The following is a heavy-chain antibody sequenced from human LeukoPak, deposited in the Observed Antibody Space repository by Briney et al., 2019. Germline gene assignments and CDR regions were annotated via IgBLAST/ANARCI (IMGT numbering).Heavy chain of an antibody. Sequence: SETLSLTCTVYGGTISSSSYYWGWIRQPPGKGLEWIGSIYYSGSTYYNPSLKSRVTISVDTSKNQFSLKLSSVTAADTAVYYCARDVRLGYYYYYYMDVWGKGTTVTVSS. V-gene: IGHV4-39*07. CDR2: IYYSGST. J-gene: IGHJ6*03. CDR3: ARDVRLGYYYYYYMDV. D-gene: IGHD2/OR15-2a*01. CDR1: GGTISSSSYY.